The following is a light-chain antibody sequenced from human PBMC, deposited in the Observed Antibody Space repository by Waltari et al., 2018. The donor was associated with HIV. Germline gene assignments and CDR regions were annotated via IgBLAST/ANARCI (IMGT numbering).Light chain of an antibody. CDR1: TSNDGAGHD. CDR3: QSYDSTLSAVI. J-gene: IGLJ2*01. CDR2: GFN. V-gene: IGLV1-40*01. Sequence: QSVLTQPPSVSGAPGQRVTISCTGSTSNDGAGHDVHWYQHLLGTAPKLLIHGFNSRPAGLPDRFSGSKSGTSASLASTGLQAEDEADYYCQSYDSTLSAVIFGGGTKLTVL.